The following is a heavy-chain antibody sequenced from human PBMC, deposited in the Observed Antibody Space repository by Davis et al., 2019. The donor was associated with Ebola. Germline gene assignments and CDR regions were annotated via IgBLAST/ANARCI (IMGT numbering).Heavy chain of an antibody. Sequence: AASVKVSCKASGYTFTSYYMHWVRQAPGQGLEWMGIINPSGGSTSYAQKFQGRVTMTRDTSTSTVYMELSSLRSEDTAVYYCARDGEVLERRAGAFDIWGQGTMVTVSS. CDR3: ARDGEVLERRAGAFDI. CDR1: GYTFTSYY. CDR2: INPSGGST. V-gene: IGHV1-46*01. D-gene: IGHD1-1*01. J-gene: IGHJ3*02.